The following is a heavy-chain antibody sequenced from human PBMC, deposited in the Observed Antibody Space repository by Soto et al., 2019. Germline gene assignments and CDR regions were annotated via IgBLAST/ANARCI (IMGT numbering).Heavy chain of an antibody. D-gene: IGHD3-16*01. V-gene: IGHV3-7*04. CDR2: IKEDGSDK. CDR3: AGGGGNFDQ. CDR1: GFTLSGNW. Sequence: EVQLVESGGGLVQTGGSLRLTCAGSGFTLSGNWMSWVRQAPGKGLEWVANIKEDGSDKYYVDSVKGRFTIYRDNAKNALDVQMKSLRAEGTAVYFCAGGGGNFDQWGQGTLVTVSS. J-gene: IGHJ4*02.